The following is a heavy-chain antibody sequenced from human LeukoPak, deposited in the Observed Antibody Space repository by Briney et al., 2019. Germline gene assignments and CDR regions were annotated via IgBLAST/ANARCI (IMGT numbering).Heavy chain of an antibody. J-gene: IGHJ3*02. V-gene: IGHV3-30*18. D-gene: IGHD7-27*01. CDR3: AKDRLGTLDAFDI. Sequence: GGSLRLSCAASGFTFSSYGMHWVRQAPGKGLEWVAVISYEGSNKYYADSVKGRFTISGDNSKNTLYLQIDSLRAEDTAVYYCAKDRLGTLDAFDIWGQGTMVTVSS. CDR1: GFTFSSYG. CDR2: ISYEGSNK.